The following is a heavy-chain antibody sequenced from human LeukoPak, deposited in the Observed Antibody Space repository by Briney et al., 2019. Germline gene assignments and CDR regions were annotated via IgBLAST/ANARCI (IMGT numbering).Heavy chain of an antibody. V-gene: IGHV4-34*01. J-gene: IGHJ4*02. D-gene: IGHD6-13*01. CDR1: GGSFSGYY. Sequence: SETLSLTCAVYGGSFSGYYWSWIRQPPGTGLEWIGEINHSGSTNYNPSLKSRVTISVDTSKNQFSLKLSSVTAADTAVYYCASYSSSGNYFDYWGQGTLVTVSS. CDR2: INHSGST. CDR3: ASYSSSGNYFDY.